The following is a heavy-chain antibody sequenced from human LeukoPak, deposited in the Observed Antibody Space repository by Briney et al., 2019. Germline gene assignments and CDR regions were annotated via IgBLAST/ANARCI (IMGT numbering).Heavy chain of an antibody. CDR3: ARAYDFWSGYYPYFDY. J-gene: IGHJ4*02. V-gene: IGHV4-30-4*08. CDR1: GGSISSGDYY. D-gene: IGHD3-3*01. CDR2: IYYSGST. Sequence: PSETLPLTCTVSGGSISSGDYYWSWIRQPPGKGLEWIGYIYYSGSTYYNPSLKSRVTISVDTSKNQFSLKLSSVTAADTAVYYCARAYDFWSGYYPYFDYWGQGTLVTVSS.